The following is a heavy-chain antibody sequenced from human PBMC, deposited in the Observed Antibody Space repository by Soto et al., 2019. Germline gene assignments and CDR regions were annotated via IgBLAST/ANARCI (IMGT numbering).Heavy chain of an antibody. CDR3: AKDGVPRYDSFFMDV. D-gene: IGHD3-22*01. CDR1: GFTFSSYA. Sequence: GGSLRLSYAASGFTFSSYAMSWVRQAPGKGLEWVSAISGSGGSTYYADSVKGRFTISRDNSKNTLYLQMNSLRAEDTAVYYCAKDGVPRYDSFFMDVWGQGTTVTVSS. CDR2: ISGSGGST. J-gene: IGHJ6*02. V-gene: IGHV3-23*01.